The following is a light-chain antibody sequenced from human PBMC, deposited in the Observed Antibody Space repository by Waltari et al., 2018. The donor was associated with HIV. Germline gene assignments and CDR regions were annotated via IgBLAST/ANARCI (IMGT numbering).Light chain of an antibody. CDR3: GSYITNTNVL. Sequence: QSALTQPASVSGSPGQSITISCTGTSSNVGDYNYVSWYQQHPGKAHQLVIYEVSNRPSGVSHRFSGSNSGNTASLTISGLQAEDEAYYYCGSYITNTNVLFGGGTRLTVL. V-gene: IGLV2-14*01. CDR1: SSNVGDYNY. J-gene: IGLJ2*01. CDR2: EVS.